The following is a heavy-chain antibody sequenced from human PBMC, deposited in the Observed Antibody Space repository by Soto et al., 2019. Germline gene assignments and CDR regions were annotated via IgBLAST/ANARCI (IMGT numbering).Heavy chain of an antibody. Sequence: PGGSLRLSCAASGFTFSSYAMSWVRQAPGKGLEWVSAISGSGGSTYYADTVKGRFTISRDNYKNTLYQQMNSLRAEDTAVYYCATLSAKFCSGGSCSLKYFQHWGQATLVTVSS. CDR3: ATLSAKFCSGGSCSLKYFQH. CDR2: ISGSGGST. CDR1: GFTFSSYA. V-gene: IGHV3-23*01. D-gene: IGHD2-15*01. J-gene: IGHJ1*01.